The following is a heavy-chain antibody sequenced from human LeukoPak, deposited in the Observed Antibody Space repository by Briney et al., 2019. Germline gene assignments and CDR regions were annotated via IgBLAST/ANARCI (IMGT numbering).Heavy chain of an antibody. CDR3: ARDASPGDSSAWLDAFDI. CDR1: GFTFSSYG. J-gene: IGHJ3*02. Sequence: GRSLRLSCAASGFTFSSYGMHWVRQAPGKGLEWVAVISYDGSNKYYADSVKGRFTISRDNSKNTLYLQMNSLRAEDTAVYYCARDASPGDSSAWLDAFDIWGHGTMVTVSS. D-gene: IGHD6-19*01. CDR2: ISYDGSNK. V-gene: IGHV3-30*03.